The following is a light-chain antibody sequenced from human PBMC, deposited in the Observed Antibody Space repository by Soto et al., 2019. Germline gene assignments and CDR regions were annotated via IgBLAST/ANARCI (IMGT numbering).Light chain of an antibody. Sequence: ASQSISESLAWYQQKPGKAXFLLIXXASXLVRGVPSRFRGXGSGTESTLTISXXXXDDFATXYXXQXXXXXXXXGQGTKVDNK. CDR3: XQXXXXXXX. CDR1: QSISES. V-gene: IGKV1-5*01. CDR2: XAS. J-gene: IGKJ1*01.